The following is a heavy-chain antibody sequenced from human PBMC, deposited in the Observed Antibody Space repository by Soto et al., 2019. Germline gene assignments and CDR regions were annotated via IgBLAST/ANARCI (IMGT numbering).Heavy chain of an antibody. CDR1: GGSINSSDYL. CDR2: IYYSGRT. J-gene: IGHJ6*02. V-gene: IGHV4-39*01. Sequence: PSETLSLTCTVSGGSINSSDYLWGWIRQPPGKGLEWIGSIYYSGRTYYNPSLKSRVTISVDTSKNQFSLKLSSVTAADTAVYYCARHCAIAVAGRPYYYGMDVWGQGTTVTVSS. CDR3: ARHCAIAVAGRPYYYGMDV. D-gene: IGHD6-19*01.